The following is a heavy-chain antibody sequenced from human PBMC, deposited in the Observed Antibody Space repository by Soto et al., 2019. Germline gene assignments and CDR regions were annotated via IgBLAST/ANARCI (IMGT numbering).Heavy chain of an antibody. Sequence: QVQLVQSGAEVKKPGSSVKVSCKASGGTFSSYAISWVRQAPGQGLEWMGGIIPIFGTANYAQKFQGRVTITADESTSTAYMELSSLRSEDTAVYYCARVRASGYSSSGGYYYGMDVWGQGTTVTVSS. CDR2: IIPIFGTA. V-gene: IGHV1-69*01. CDR3: ARVRASGYSSSGGYYYGMDV. D-gene: IGHD6-6*01. J-gene: IGHJ6*02. CDR1: GGTFSSYA.